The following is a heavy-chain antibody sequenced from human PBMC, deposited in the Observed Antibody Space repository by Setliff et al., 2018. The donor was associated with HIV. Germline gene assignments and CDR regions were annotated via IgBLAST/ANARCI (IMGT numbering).Heavy chain of an antibody. Sequence: SETLSLTCTVSGDSISSGYYWGWIRQPPGKGLEWIGSIHQSGSTYYNSSLKSRVTMSVDTSKNKFSLKLSSVTAADTAMYYCARDLGSAYSYAQGRFDPWGQGTLVTVSS. CDR2: IHQSGST. V-gene: IGHV4-38-2*02. D-gene: IGHD5-18*01. CDR3: ARDLGSAYSYAQGRFDP. J-gene: IGHJ5*02. CDR1: GDSISSGYY.